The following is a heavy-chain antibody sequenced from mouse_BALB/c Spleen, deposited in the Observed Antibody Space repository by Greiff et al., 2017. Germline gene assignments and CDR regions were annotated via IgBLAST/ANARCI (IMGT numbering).Heavy chain of an antibody. D-gene: IGHD3-1*01. J-gene: IGHJ1*01. CDR3: ARGLADGYFDV. CDR2: INPNYDST. Sequence: VQLQQSGPELVKPGASVKVSCKASGYSFTDYNMYWVKQSHGKSLEWIGYINPNYDSTSYNQKFKGKATLTVDKSSSTAYMELRSLTSEDTAVYYCARGLADGYFDVWGAGTTVTVSS. V-gene: IGHV1-18*01. CDR1: GYSFTDYN.